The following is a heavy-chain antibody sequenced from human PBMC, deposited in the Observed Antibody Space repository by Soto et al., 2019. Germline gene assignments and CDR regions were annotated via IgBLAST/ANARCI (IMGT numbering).Heavy chain of an antibody. CDR2: FDPEDGET. J-gene: IGHJ4*02. CDR3: ATAEVGATHVWYYFDY. V-gene: IGHV1-24*01. D-gene: IGHD1-26*01. Sequence: ASVKVSCKVSGYTLTELSMHWVRQAPGKGLEWMGGFDPEDGETIYAQKFQGRVTMTEDTPTDTAYMELSSLRSEDTAVYYCATAEVGATHVWYYFDYRRQGTLGTVAS. CDR1: GYTLTELS.